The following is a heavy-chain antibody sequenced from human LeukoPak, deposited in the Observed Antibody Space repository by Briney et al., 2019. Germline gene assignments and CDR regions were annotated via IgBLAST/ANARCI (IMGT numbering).Heavy chain of an antibody. J-gene: IGHJ4*02. D-gene: IGHD6-13*01. V-gene: IGHV4-59*01. CDR3: ARDRAGSSWYYFDY. CDR1: GGSISSYD. CDR2: IYYSGST. Sequence: SETLSLTCTVSGGSISSYDWSWIRQPPGKGLEWIGYIYYSGSTNYNPSLKSRVTISVDTSKNQFSLKLSSVTAADTAVYYCARDRAGSSWYYFDYWGQGTLVTVSS.